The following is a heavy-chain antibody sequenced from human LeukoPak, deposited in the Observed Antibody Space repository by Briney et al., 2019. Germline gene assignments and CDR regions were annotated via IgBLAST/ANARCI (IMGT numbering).Heavy chain of an antibody. CDR2: ISGSGGST. V-gene: IGHV3-23*01. CDR3: AELGITMIGGV. Sequence: GGTLRLSCAASGFTFSSYAMSWVRQAPGKGLEWVSAISGSGGSTCYADSVKGRFTISRDNSKNTLYLQMNSLRAEDTAVYYCAELGITMIGGVWGKGTTVTISS. CDR1: GFTFSSYA. J-gene: IGHJ6*04. D-gene: IGHD3-10*02.